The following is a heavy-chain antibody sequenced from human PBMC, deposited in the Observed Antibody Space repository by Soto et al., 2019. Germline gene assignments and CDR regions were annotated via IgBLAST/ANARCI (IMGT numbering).Heavy chain of an antibody. V-gene: IGHV3-9*01. CDR3: AKDTGQGGNSAYYYYAMDV. CDR2: ISWNSGSI. D-gene: IGHD2-21*02. J-gene: IGHJ6*02. Sequence: PGGSLRLSCAASGFTFDDYAMHWVRQAPGKGLEWVSGISWNSGSIGYADSVKGRFTISRDSAKNSLYLQMNSLRAEDTALYYCAKDTGQGGNSAYYYYAMDVWGQGTTVTVSS. CDR1: GFTFDDYA.